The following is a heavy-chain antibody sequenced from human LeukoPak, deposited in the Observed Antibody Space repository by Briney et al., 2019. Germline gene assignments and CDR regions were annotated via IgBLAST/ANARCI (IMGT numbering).Heavy chain of an antibody. CDR1: GFTFSSFD. CDR2: IDAAGDT. Sequence: GGSLRLSCAASGFTFSSFDMLWVRQATGKGLEWVSAIDAAGDTYYPGSVKGRFTISRENAKNSLYLQMNSLRAGDTAVYYCVRGGKPAVFDIWGQGTMVTVSS. V-gene: IGHV3-13*04. CDR3: VRGGKPAVFDI. J-gene: IGHJ3*02. D-gene: IGHD1-14*01.